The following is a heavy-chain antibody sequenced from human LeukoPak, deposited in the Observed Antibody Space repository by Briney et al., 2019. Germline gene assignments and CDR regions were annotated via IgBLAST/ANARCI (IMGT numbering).Heavy chain of an antibody. D-gene: IGHD6-13*01. V-gene: IGHV1-3*03. CDR2: INAGNGNT. CDR1: GYTFTSYT. Sequence: ASVKVSCKACGYTFTSYTMHWVRQAPGQRLEWMGWINAGNGNTKYSQEFQGRVTITRDTSASTAYMELSSLRSEDMAVYYCAREGIAAGGGAFDIWGQGTTVTVSS. J-gene: IGHJ3*02. CDR3: AREGIAAGGGAFDI.